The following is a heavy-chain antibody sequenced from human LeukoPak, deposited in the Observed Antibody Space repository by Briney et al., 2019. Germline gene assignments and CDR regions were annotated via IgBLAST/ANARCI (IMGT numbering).Heavy chain of an antibody. CDR1: GFVFSTYW. CDR3: AREAGHGMDV. Sequence: GGSLRPSCAASGFVFSTYWMSWVRQAPGKGLEWVANIKYDGSDIFYADSVKGRFTISRDNTRESLFLQMNSLRAGDTAVYYCAREAGHGMDVWGQGTTVTVSS. J-gene: IGHJ6*02. D-gene: IGHD6-19*01. CDR2: IKYDGSDI. V-gene: IGHV3-7*01.